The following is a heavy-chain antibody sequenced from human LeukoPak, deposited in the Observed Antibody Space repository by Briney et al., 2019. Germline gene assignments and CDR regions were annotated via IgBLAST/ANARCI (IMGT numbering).Heavy chain of an antibody. CDR3: PKGGRSSDDNYYYSYMDV. D-gene: IGHD6-6*01. J-gene: IGHJ6*03. CDR1: GFTFSSYG. CDR2: ISYDGSNK. V-gene: IGHV3-30*18. Sequence: PGGSLRLSCAASGFTFSSYGMHWVRQAPGKGLEWVSVISYDGSNKYYADSVKGRFTISRDNSKNTLYLQLNSLRAEDTAVYYCPKGGRSSDDNYYYSYMDVWGKGTTVTVSS.